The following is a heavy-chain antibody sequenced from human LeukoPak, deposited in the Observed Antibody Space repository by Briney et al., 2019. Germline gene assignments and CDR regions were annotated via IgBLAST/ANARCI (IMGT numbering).Heavy chain of an antibody. J-gene: IGHJ4*02. CDR1: GFTFSSYS. CDR2: ISSSSSYI. D-gene: IGHD3-10*01. CDR3: AKRGPGSPQPGKYYFDY. Sequence: PGGSLRLSCAASGFTFSSYSMNWVRQAPGKGLEWVSFISSSSSYIYYADSVRGRFTISRDNSKNTLYLQMNSLRAEDTAVYYCAKRGPGSPQPGKYYFDYWGQGTLVTVSS. V-gene: IGHV3-21*04.